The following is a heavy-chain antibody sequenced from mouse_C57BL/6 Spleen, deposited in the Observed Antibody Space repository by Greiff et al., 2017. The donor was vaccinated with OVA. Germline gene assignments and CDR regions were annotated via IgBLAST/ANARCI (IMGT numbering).Heavy chain of an antibody. CDR3: ASPLDSSGSYDY. CDR1: GYTFTSYG. D-gene: IGHD3-2*02. V-gene: IGHV1-81*01. Sequence: VQVVESGAELARPGASVKLSCKASGYTFTSYGISWVKQRTGQGLEWIGEIYPRSGNTYYNEKFKGKATLTADKSSSTAYMELRSLTSEDSAVYFCASPLDSSGSYDYWGQGTTLTVSS. J-gene: IGHJ2*01. CDR2: IYPRSGNT.